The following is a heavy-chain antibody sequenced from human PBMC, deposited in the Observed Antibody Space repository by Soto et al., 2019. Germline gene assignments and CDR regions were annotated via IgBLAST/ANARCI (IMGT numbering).Heavy chain of an antibody. D-gene: IGHD3-22*01. CDR3: VRDQYFFDSSSYYDY. Sequence: QVQLVQSGAEVKQPGASVKVSCKVSGYTFVSYGIAWVRQAPGQGLEWMGWISPYNGNTNYAQKLQGRVTMTTDTSTSTAYMDLTSLRSDDTAVYYCVRDQYFFDSSSYYDYWGQGTLVTVSS. V-gene: IGHV1-18*01. CDR2: ISPYNGNT. CDR1: GYTFVSYG. J-gene: IGHJ4*02.